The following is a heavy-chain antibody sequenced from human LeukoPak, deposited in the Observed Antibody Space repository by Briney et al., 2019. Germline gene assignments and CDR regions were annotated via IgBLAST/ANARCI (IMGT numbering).Heavy chain of an antibody. CDR1: GFTFSSYA. D-gene: IGHD1-20*01. V-gene: IGHV3-23*01. J-gene: IGHJ3*02. CDR3: ARDNWNDVEGAFDI. Sequence: GGSLRLSCAASGFTFSSYAMSWVRQAPGKGLEWVSAISGSGGSAYYADSVKGRFTISRDKSRNTLSLHMNSLRAEDTAVYYCARDNWNDVEGAFDIWGQGTLVSVSS. CDR2: ISGSGGSA.